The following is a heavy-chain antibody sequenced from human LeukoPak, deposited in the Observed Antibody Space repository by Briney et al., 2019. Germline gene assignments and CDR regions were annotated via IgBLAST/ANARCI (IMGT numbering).Heavy chain of an antibody. J-gene: IGHJ6*03. V-gene: IGHV3-73*01. CDR2: IRSKANSYAT. CDR1: GFTFSGSA. D-gene: IGHD2-15*01. Sequence: PGGSLRLSCAASGFTFSGSAMHWVRQASGKGLEWVGRIRSKANSYATAYAASVKGRFTISRDDSKNTAYLQMNSLKTEDTAVYYCTRQNVVVAATRYYYYYMDVWGKGTTVTISS. CDR3: TRQNVVVAATRYYYYYMDV.